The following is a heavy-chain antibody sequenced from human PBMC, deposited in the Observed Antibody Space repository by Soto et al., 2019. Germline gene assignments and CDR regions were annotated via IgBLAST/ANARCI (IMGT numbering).Heavy chain of an antibody. Sequence: SVKVSCKAFGGTFSSYAICWVRQAPGQGLEWMGGVIPMFGSTNYAQKFQGRVSITADESTNTAFMELSSLRSEDTAVYYCARRVVVVSVPDIAYYYYGLDVWGQGTTVTVSS. CDR3: ARRVVVVSVPDIAYYYYGLDV. V-gene: IGHV1-69*13. CDR1: GGTFSSYA. CDR2: VIPMFGST. J-gene: IGHJ6*02. D-gene: IGHD2-15*01.